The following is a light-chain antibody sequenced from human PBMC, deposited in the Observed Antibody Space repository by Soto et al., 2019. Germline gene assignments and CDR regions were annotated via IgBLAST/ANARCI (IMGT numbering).Light chain of an antibody. V-gene: IGLV1-40*01. J-gene: IGLJ2*01. CDR2: DTS. CDR1: GSNIGAGYE. Sequence: QSVLTQPPSVSGAPGQSVTISCTGSGSNIGAGYEVHWYQQLPGVAPKLLIFDTSNRPSGVPGRFSGSKSGASASLAITGFLPEDEADFFCQSFDTNLNAVVFGGGTKLTVL. CDR3: QSFDTNLNAVV.